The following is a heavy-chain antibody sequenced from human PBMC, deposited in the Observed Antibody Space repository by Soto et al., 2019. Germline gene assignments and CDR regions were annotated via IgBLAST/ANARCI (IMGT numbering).Heavy chain of an antibody. CDR3: ARSIVVVTAIDY. CDR2: INAGNGNT. Sequence: ASVXVSCKASGYTFTSYAMHWVRQAPGQRLEWMGWINAGNGNTKYSQKFQGRVTITRDTSASTAYMELSSLRSEDTALYYCARSIVVVTAIDYWGQGTLVTVSS. V-gene: IGHV1-3*01. CDR1: GYTFTSYA. J-gene: IGHJ4*02. D-gene: IGHD2-21*02.